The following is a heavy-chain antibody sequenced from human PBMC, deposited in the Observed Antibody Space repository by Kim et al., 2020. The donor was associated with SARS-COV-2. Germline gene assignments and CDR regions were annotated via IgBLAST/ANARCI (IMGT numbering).Heavy chain of an antibody. CDR3: TRDEDEGGHAGGSSGMDV. D-gene: IGHD3-10*01. Sequence: GGSLRLSCTASGFTFGDYAMSWFRQAPGKGLEWVGFIRSKAYGGTTEYAASVKGRFTISRDDSKSIAYLQMNSLKTEDTAVYYCTRDEDEGGHAGGSSGMDVWGQGTTVTVSS. CDR1: GFTFGDYA. V-gene: IGHV3-49*03. J-gene: IGHJ6*02. CDR2: IRSKAYGGTT.